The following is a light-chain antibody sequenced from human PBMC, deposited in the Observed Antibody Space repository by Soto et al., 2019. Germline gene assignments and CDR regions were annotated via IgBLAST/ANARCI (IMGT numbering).Light chain of an antibody. J-gene: IGKJ1*01. CDR1: QTVLYSSNNKNY. CDR2: WAS. V-gene: IGKV4-1*01. CDR3: QQYYTSPRT. Sequence: DNVLTQSPDSLVVSLGERATINCRSSQTVLYSSNNKNYLAWYQQKPGQPPKLLIYWASTRESGVPDRFSGSGSGTDFTLTISSLQAEDVAVYYCQQYYTSPRTFGQGTKVAIK.